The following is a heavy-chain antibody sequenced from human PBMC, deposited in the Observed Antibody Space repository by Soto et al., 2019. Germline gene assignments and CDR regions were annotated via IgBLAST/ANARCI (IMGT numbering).Heavy chain of an antibody. Sequence: GGSLRLSCAASGFTFSSYAMSWVRQAPGKGLEWVSAISGSGGSTYHADSVKGRCTISRDNSKNTLYLQMNSLRAEDTAVYYCAKDFSSGRYYFDYWGQGTRVTVSS. J-gene: IGHJ4*02. V-gene: IGHV3-23*01. CDR2: ISGSGGST. CDR3: AKDFSSGRYYFDY. CDR1: GFTFSSYA. D-gene: IGHD6-25*01.